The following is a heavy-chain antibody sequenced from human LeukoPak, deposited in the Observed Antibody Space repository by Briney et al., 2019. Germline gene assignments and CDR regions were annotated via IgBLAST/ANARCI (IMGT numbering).Heavy chain of an antibody. V-gene: IGHV3-23*01. CDR2: ISGSGGST. J-gene: IGHJ4*02. Sequence: PGGSLRLSCAASGFTFSSYAMSWVRQAPGKGLEWVSAISGSGGSTYYADSVKGRFTISRDNSKNTPYLQMNSLRAEDTAVYYCARGDSSGWYVPAIFDYWGQGTLVTVSS. D-gene: IGHD6-13*01. CDR1: GFTFSSYA. CDR3: ARGDSSGWYVPAIFDY.